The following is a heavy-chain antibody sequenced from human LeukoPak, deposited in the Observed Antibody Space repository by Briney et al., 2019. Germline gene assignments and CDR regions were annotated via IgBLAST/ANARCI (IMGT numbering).Heavy chain of an antibody. CDR1: GGTFSSYA. J-gene: IGHJ4*02. D-gene: IGHD6-19*01. V-gene: IGHV1-69*05. CDR2: IVPIFGTA. Sequence: SVKVSCKASGGTFSSYAISWVRQAPGQGLEWMGGIVPIFGTANYAQKFQGRVTITTDESTSTAYMELSSLRSEDTAVYYCARSVSGVAGAFDYWGQGTLVTVSS. CDR3: ARSVSGVAGAFDY.